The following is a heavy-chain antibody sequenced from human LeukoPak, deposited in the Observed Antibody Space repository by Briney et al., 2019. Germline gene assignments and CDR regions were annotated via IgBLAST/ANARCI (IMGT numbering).Heavy chain of an antibody. V-gene: IGHV3-53*01. CDR2: IYSGGNT. CDR3: ARGETSSYDY. J-gene: IGHJ4*02. D-gene: IGHD2-2*01. Sequence: GGSLRLSCAASGFTVSINYMSWVRQAPGKGLEWVSVIYSGGNTYYADSVKGRFTISRDNSKNTVYLQMNSLRAEDTAVYYCARGETSSYDYWGQGALVTVSS. CDR1: GFTVSINY.